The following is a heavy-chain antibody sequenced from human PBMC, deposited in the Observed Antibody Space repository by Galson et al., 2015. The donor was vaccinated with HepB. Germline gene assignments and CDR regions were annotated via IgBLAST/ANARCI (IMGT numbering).Heavy chain of an antibody. D-gene: IGHD3-10*01. Sequence: SLRLSCAASGFTFSDTRMSWVRQAPGKGLEWVGRVKSRTFGGTADYGTPVKGRFTISRDDSKHTLSLLMNSLKTEDTAVYYCTTTVRSEDFVDYWGQGSLVTVSS. CDR1: GFTFSDTR. CDR3: TTTVRSEDFVDY. J-gene: IGHJ4*02. V-gene: IGHV3-15*01. CDR2: VKSRTFGGTA.